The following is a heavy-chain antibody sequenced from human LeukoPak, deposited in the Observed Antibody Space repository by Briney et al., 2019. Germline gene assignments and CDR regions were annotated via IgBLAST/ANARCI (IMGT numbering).Heavy chain of an antibody. D-gene: IGHD2-2*01. CDR3: ARVSSRILDY. J-gene: IGHJ4*02. V-gene: IGHV6-1*01. CDR1: GDSVSSNSVA. Sequence: SQTLSLTCAISGDSVSSNSVAWTWIRQSPSRGLEWLGRTYYRSKWYNDYAVSVKSRISINPDTSKNQFSLQLDSVTLDDTAVYYCARVSSRILDYWGQGTLVTVSS. CDR2: TYYRSKWYN.